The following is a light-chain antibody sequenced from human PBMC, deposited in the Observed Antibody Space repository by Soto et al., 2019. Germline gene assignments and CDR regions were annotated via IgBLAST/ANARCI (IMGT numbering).Light chain of an antibody. CDR3: QQWHPYPVT. J-gene: IGKJ4*02. V-gene: IGKV1-16*01. CDR2: AAS. CDR1: QDINNK. Sequence: DIQMTQSPSSLSASVGDRVTITCRASQDINNKVGWFQQKPGKAPQSLIYAASNLQSGVPSRFSGSGSGTDFTLTITSLQLEDSATYFCQQWHPYPVTFGGGTKADIK.